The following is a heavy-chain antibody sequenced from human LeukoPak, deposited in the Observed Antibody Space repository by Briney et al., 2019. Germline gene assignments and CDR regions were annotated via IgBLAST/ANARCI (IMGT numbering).Heavy chain of an antibody. V-gene: IGHV1-24*01. CDR2: FDPEDGET. J-gene: IGHJ6*02. D-gene: IGHD2-15*01. CDR3: ATGGYCSGGSCFRGSSSPKLYYYYYGMDV. CDR1: GYTLTELS. Sequence: GASVKVSCKVSGYTLTELSMHWVRQAPGKGLEWMGGFDPEDGETIYAQKFQGRVTMTEDTSTDTAYMELSSLRSEYTAVYYCATGGYCSGGSCFRGSSSPKLYYYYYGMDVWGQGTTVTVSS.